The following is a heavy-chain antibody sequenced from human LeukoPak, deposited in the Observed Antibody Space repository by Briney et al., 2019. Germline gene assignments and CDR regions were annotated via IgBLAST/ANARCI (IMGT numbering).Heavy chain of an antibody. CDR1: GFTFSSYG. CDR3: ARGPFVGEYSGYDYYFDY. J-gene: IGHJ4*02. CDR2: IWYDGSNK. V-gene: IGHV3-33*01. Sequence: GGSLRLSCAASGFTFSSYGMHWVRQAPGKGLEWVAVIWYDGSNKYYADSVKGRFTISRDNSKNTLYLQMNSLRAEDTAVYYCARGPFVGEYSGYDYYFDYWGQETLVTVSS. D-gene: IGHD5-12*01.